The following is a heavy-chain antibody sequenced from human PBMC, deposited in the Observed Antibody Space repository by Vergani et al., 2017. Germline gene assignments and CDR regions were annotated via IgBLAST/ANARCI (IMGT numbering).Heavy chain of an antibody. CDR1: GFTFSSYG. CDR3: AKYSVYYYDSSGSPRPRTDY. Sequence: QVQLVESGGGVVQPGGSLRLSCAASGFTFSSYGMHWVRQAPGKGLEWVAFIRYDGSNKYYADSVKGRFTISRDNSKNTLYQQMNSLRAEDTAVYYCAKYSVYYYDSSGSPRPRTDYWGQGTLVTVSS. D-gene: IGHD3-22*01. V-gene: IGHV3-30*02. J-gene: IGHJ4*02. CDR2: IRYDGSNK.